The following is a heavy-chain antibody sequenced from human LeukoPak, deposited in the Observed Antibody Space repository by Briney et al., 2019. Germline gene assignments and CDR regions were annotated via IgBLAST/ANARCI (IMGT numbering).Heavy chain of an antibody. CDR1: GFTFSSYE. J-gene: IGHJ4*02. Sequence: GGSLRLSCAASGFTFSSYEMNWVRQAPGKGLEWVSYISSRGRTIYYAESVKGGCTISRDNAKNSLYLQMNSLRAEATAVYYCAKTMVRGVIGRAGDYWGQGTLVTVSS. D-gene: IGHD3-10*01. CDR3: AKTMVRGVIGRAGDY. V-gene: IGHV3-48*03. CDR2: ISSRGRTI.